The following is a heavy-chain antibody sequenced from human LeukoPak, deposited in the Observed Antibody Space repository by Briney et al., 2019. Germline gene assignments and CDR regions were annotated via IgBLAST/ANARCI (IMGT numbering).Heavy chain of an antibody. Sequence: ASVKVSCKVSGYTLTELSMHWVRQAPGKGLEWMGGFDPEDGETIYAQKFQGRVTMTEDTSTDTAYVELSSLRSEDTAVYYCATVRLYSGSEYYFDYWGQGTLVTVSS. CDR3: ATVRLYSGSEYYFDY. CDR1: GYTLTELS. D-gene: IGHD1-26*01. J-gene: IGHJ4*02. CDR2: FDPEDGET. V-gene: IGHV1-24*01.